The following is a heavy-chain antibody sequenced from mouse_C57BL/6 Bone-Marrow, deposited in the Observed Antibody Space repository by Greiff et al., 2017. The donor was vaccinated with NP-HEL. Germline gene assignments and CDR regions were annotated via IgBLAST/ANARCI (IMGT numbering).Heavy chain of an antibody. CDR3: ARPLLCWFAY. V-gene: IGHV5-12*01. CDR2: ISNGGGST. J-gene: IGHJ3*01. D-gene: IGHD2-10*01. CDR1: GFTFSDYY. Sequence: EVKVVESGGGLVQPGGSLKLSCAASGFTFSDYYMYWFRQTPEKRLEGVAYISNGGGSTYYPDTVKGRFTISRDNAKNTLYLQMSRLKSEDTAMDYCARPLLCWFAYWGQGTLVTVSA.